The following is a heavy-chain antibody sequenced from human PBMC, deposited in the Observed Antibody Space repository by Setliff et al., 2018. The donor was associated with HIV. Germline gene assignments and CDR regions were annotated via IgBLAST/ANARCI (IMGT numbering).Heavy chain of an antibody. CDR3: ARDLYYYGSGSPNYYYYYGMDV. Sequence: GASVKVSCKASGGTFGSYAISWVRQAPGQGLEWLGGNIPMFGTVSYAQKFQGRVTMTRDTSTSTVYMELSSLRSEDTAVYYCARDLYYYGSGSPNYYYYYGMDVWGQGTTVTVSS. D-gene: IGHD3-10*01. CDR1: GGTFGSYA. V-gene: IGHV1-69*05. CDR2: NIPMFGTV. J-gene: IGHJ6*02.